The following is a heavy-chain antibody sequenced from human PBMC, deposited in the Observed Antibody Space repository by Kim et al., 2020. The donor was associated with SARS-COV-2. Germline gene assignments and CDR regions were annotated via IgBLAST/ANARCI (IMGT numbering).Heavy chain of an antibody. D-gene: IGHD1-1*01. Sequence: SPSFQGQVTISADKSISTAYLQWSSLKASDTAMYYCARGSSSSAYKPLDYWGQGTLVTVSS. J-gene: IGHJ4*02. V-gene: IGHV5-51*01. CDR3: ARGSSSSAYKPLDY.